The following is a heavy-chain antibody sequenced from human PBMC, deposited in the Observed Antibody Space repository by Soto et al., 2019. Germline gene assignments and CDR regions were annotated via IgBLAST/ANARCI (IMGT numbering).Heavy chain of an antibody. D-gene: IGHD2-2*01. V-gene: IGHV4-31*03. Sequence: SETLSRTCSVSGGSINHGGYYWTWIRQHPGKGLEWIGKIYYSGSTSYSPSLKRRVTISLVTSKNQFSLKLSSVTAADTSVYYCAIDPIRHCSSTNCFSYPYHGMDVWGPGSTVTVSS. CDR1: GGSINHGGYY. CDR2: IYYSGST. J-gene: IGHJ6*02. CDR3: AIDPIRHCSSTNCFSYPYHGMDV.